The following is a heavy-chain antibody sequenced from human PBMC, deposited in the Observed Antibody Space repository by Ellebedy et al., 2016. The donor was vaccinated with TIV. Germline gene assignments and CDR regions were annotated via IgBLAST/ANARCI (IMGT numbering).Heavy chain of an antibody. Sequence: PSETLSLTCAASGFTFRDFAMNWVRQAPGKGLEWVSAISASGDITYFADSVKGRFTISRDNSQDTVHLQMHSLRAEDTAVYYCTKRGVAWAAFDIWGPGTLVTVSS. V-gene: IGHV3-23*01. J-gene: IGHJ3*02. CDR2: ISASGDIT. CDR1: GFTFRDFA. CDR3: TKRGVAWAAFDI. D-gene: IGHD7-27*01.